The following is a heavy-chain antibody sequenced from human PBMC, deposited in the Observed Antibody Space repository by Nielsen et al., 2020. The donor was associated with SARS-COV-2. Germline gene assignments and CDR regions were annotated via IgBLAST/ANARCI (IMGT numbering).Heavy chain of an antibody. D-gene: IGHD3-3*01. CDR2: INPNSGGT. CDR3: AKEAAYEFWSGIPHYFDY. Sequence: ASVKVSCKACGYTFTGYYMHWVRQAPGQGREWMGRINPNSGGTNYAQKFQGRVTMTRDTSISTAYMELSRLRSDDTAVYYCAKEAAYEFWSGIPHYFDYWGQGTLVTVSS. V-gene: IGHV1-2*06. J-gene: IGHJ4*02. CDR1: GYTFTGYY.